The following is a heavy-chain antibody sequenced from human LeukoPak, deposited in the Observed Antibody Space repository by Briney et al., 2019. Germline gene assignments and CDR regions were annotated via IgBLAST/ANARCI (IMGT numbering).Heavy chain of an antibody. CDR2: IIPVVGIA. D-gene: IGHD3-22*01. Sequence: VASVKLSCTASGVTFSSYTISWVRQAPGQGLEWMGRIIPVVGIANYAQKFQGRVTITADKSTSTAYMELSSLRSEDTAVYYCATERSYSGYYDAFDIWGQGTMVTVSS. CDR1: GVTFSSYT. J-gene: IGHJ3*02. CDR3: ATERSYSGYYDAFDI. V-gene: IGHV1-69*04.